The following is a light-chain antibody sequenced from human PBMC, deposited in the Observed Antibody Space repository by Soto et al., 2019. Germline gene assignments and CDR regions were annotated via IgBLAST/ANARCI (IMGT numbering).Light chain of an antibody. J-gene: IGLJ2*01. CDR2: DDT. V-gene: IGLV3-21*02. Sequence: SYELTPPPSVSVAPVQTAKIACGGDNIRSYSVPWYLQRSGQAPVLVLYDDTDRPSGIPERFSGSNSGNTATLSISRVEAGDEAEYYWQVWDSRGDRPVFCGGTKLTVL. CDR3: QVWDSRGDRPV. CDR1: NIRSYS.